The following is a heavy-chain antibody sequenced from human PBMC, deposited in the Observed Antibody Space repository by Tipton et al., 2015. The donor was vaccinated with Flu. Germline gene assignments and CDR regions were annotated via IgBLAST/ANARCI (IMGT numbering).Heavy chain of an antibody. V-gene: IGHV4-39*07. J-gene: IGHJ5*02. D-gene: IGHD2-8*02. CDR1: GASISSSSYH. CDR3: AREGGYSTGFSRIDT. CDR2: VHYSGST. Sequence: TLSLTCTVSGASISSSSYHWGWIRQPPGMGLEWIGSVHYSGSTYQNPSLESRVTISVDTSKNQFSLKLSSVTAADTAVYFCAREGGYSTGFSRIDTWGQGTLVIVSS.